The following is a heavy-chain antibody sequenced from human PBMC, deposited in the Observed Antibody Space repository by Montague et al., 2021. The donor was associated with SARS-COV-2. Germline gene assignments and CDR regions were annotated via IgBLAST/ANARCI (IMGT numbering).Heavy chain of an antibody. V-gene: IGHV4-39*01. Sequence: SETLSLTCTVSGDSIRNSGYSWGRVRQPPGKGLEWIGNIYNGGTTFYNPSLKSRVTIFVDTSKNQFSLKLSSVTAADTAVYYCATRTRYPQNDFGFWGQGTLVTVSS. CDR3: ATRTRYPQNDFGF. CDR1: GDSIRNSGYS. D-gene: IGHD2-15*01. CDR2: IYNGGTT. J-gene: IGHJ4*02.